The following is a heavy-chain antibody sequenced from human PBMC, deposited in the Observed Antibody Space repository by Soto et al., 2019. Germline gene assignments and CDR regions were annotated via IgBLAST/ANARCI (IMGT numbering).Heavy chain of an antibody. J-gene: IGHJ6*02. Sequence: PGESLKISCKGSGYSFTSYWIGWVRQMPGKGLEWMGIIYPDDSDTRYSPSFQGQVTISADKSISTAYLQWSSLKASDTAMYYCARHNIGSGWYGGASTGPLKVYYYGMDVWGQGTTVTVSS. CDR3: ARHNIGSGWYGGASTGPLKVYYYGMDV. D-gene: IGHD6-19*01. V-gene: IGHV5-51*01. CDR2: IYPDDSDT. CDR1: GYSFTSYW.